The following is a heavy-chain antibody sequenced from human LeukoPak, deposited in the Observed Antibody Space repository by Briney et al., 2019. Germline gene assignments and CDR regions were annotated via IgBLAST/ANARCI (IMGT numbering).Heavy chain of an antibody. V-gene: IGHV3-66*02. J-gene: IGHJ6*02. CDR1: GFTVSSNY. CDR2: IYSGGST. Sequence: GGSLRLSCAASGFTVSSNYMSWVRQAPGKGLEWVSVIYSGGSTYYADSVKGRFTISRDNSKNTLYLQMNSLRAEDTAVYYCAGDRDFWSGYYPTYYYYYGMDVWGQGTTVTVSS. D-gene: IGHD3-3*01. CDR3: AGDRDFWSGYYPTYYYYYGMDV.